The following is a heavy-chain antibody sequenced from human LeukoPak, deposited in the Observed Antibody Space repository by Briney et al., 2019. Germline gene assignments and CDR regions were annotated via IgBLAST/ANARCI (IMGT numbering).Heavy chain of an antibody. CDR1: GGSISSGDYY. Sequence: PSETLSLTCTVSGGSISSGDYYWSWIRQPPGKGLEWIGYIYYSGSTYYNPSLKSRVTISVDTSKNQFSLKLSSVTAADTAVYYCARGLFLEWLFDYWGQGTLVTVSS. J-gene: IGHJ4*02. D-gene: IGHD3-3*01. CDR3: ARGLFLEWLFDY. V-gene: IGHV4-30-4*08. CDR2: IYYSGST.